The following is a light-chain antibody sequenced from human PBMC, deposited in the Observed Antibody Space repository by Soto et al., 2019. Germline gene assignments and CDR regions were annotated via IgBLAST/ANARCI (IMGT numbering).Light chain of an antibody. J-gene: IGKJ1*01. V-gene: IGKV3-20*01. CDR3: QQYGSSPT. CDR1: QSVSSSY. Sequence: EIVLTQSPGTLSLSPGERATLSCRASQSVSSSYLAWYQQKPGQAPRLLIYGASSRATGIPDRFSGSVSGSDFTLTISRREPEDFAVYYCQQYGSSPTFGQGTKVEIK. CDR2: GAS.